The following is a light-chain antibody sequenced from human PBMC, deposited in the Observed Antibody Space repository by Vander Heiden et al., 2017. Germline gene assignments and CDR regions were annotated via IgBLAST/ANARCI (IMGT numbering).Light chain of an antibody. J-gene: IGKJ1*01. CDR3: QQCYNSWT. Sequence: DIQMTQSPSSLSASVGDRVTITCRASQSISSYLNWYQQKPGKAPKLLIYAASRWQTGVPSRFSGSGSGTDFTLTISRLQPEDFANYYCQQCYNSWTFGQGTKVEIK. V-gene: IGKV1-39*01. CDR1: QSISSY. CDR2: AAS.